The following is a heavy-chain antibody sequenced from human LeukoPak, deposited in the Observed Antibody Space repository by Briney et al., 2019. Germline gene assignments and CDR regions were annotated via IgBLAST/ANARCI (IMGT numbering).Heavy chain of an antibody. V-gene: IGHV4-34*01. CDR3: ATYGDRDY. Sequence: SETLSLTCAVYGGSFSGYYWSWIRQPPGKGLEWIGEINHSGSTNYNPSLKSRVTISVDTSKNQFSLKLSSVTAADTAVYYCATYGDRDYWGQGTLVTVSS. D-gene: IGHD4-17*01. J-gene: IGHJ4*02. CDR1: GGSFSGYY. CDR2: INHSGST.